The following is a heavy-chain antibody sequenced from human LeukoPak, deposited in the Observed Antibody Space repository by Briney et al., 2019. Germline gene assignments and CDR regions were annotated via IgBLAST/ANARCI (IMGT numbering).Heavy chain of an antibody. CDR1: GFTVSSNY. CDR3: GRDGQGSTPLDY. CDR2: IYSGGST. J-gene: IGHJ4*02. Sequence: GGSLRLSCAASGFTVSSNYMSWVRQAPGKGLEWVSVIYSGGSTYYADSVKGRFTISRDNSKNTLYLQMNSLRAEDTAVYYCGRDGQGSTPLDYWGQGTLVTVSS. D-gene: IGHD1-26*01. V-gene: IGHV3-53*01.